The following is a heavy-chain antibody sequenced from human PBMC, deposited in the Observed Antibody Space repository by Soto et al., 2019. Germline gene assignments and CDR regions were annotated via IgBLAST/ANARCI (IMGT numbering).Heavy chain of an antibody. CDR2: IYQSGST. D-gene: IGHD7-27*01. Sequence: QVQLQESGPGLVKPSQTLSLTCTVSGDSIGSGGYFWSWIRQHPGKGLEWIGYIYQSGSTYYNPSLKSRVTISVDTSKNQFSLKLSSVTAADTAVYYCAQTIWGWALDIWGQGTMVTVSS. CDR3: AQTIWGWALDI. V-gene: IGHV4-31*03. CDR1: GDSIGSGGYF. J-gene: IGHJ3*02.